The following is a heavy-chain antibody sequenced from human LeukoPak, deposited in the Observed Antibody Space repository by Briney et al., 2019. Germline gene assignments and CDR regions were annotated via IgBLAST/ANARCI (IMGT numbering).Heavy chain of an antibody. CDR2: INPNNGDT. Sequence: ASVKVSCKASGYTFTGYYIHWVRQAPGQGLEWMGWINPNNGDTHYAQKFKGRVTMTRDTSISTDYMELSRLRSDDTAMYYCARGSTVGATESLGFDYWGQGTPVTVSS. D-gene: IGHD1-26*01. V-gene: IGHV1-2*02. CDR1: GYTFTGYY. CDR3: ARGSTVGATESLGFDY. J-gene: IGHJ4*02.